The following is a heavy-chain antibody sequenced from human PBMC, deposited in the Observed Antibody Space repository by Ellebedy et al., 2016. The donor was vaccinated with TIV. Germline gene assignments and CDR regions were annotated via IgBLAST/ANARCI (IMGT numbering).Heavy chain of an antibody. CDR2: AYYSGST. J-gene: IGHJ6*03. Sequence: SETLSLTCVVSDGSIRPYYWTWIRQSPGRGLEWIGYAYYSGSTHYNPSLESRVTISVDSSKTQNSLRLTSVTAADTAVYYCARVGTELVTVEEYYYYMDVWGKGTSVTVS. CDR1: DGSIRPYY. CDR3: ARVGTELVTVEEYYYYMDV. V-gene: IGHV4-59*01. D-gene: IGHD2/OR15-2a*01.